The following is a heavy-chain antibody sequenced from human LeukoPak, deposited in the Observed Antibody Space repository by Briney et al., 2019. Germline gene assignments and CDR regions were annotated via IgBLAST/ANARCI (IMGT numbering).Heavy chain of an antibody. D-gene: IGHD6-13*01. J-gene: IGHJ6*03. CDR3: ARESRRIAAAGPSYYMDV. Sequence: SETLSLTCTVSGYSISSGYYWGWIRQPPGKGLEWIGSIYYSGSTYYNPSLKSRVTISVDTSKNQFSLMLNSVTAADTAVYYCARESRRIAAAGPSYYMDVWGRGTTVTVSS. CDR1: GYSISSGYY. V-gene: IGHV4-38-2*02. CDR2: IYYSGST.